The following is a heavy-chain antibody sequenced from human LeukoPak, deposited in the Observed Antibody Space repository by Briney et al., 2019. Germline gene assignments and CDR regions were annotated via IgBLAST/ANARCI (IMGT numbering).Heavy chain of an antibody. CDR3: ARGQYYGDITFPLHY. V-gene: IGHV1-2*02. Sequence: ASVKVSCKASGYTFMNYYIHWVRQAPGQGLEWMGWINPKSVDTQYGQKFQGRVTMTRDTSISTASMELSRLTSDDTAVYFCARGQYYGDITFPLHYWGQGTLVAVSS. CDR2: INPKSVDT. J-gene: IGHJ4*02. CDR1: GYTFMNYY. D-gene: IGHD3-22*01.